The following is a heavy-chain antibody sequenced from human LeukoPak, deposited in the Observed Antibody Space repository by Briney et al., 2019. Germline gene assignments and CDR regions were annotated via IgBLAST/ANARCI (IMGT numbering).Heavy chain of an antibody. CDR2: IYSGGST. CDR1: RFTVSSHY. D-gene: IGHD4-17*01. J-gene: IGHJ6*02. CDR3: ARGTTVTTWGPSYYYYGMDV. V-gene: IGHV3-66*01. Sequence: PGGSLRLSRAASRFTVSSHYMSWVRQAPGKGLEWVSVIYSGGSTYYADSVKGRFTISRDKSQNTLYLQMNSQRAEDTAVYYCARGTTVTTWGPSYYYYGMDVWGQGTTVTVSS.